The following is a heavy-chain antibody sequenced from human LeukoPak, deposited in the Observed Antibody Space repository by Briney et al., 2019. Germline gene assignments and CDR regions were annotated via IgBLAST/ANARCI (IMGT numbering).Heavy chain of an antibody. CDR3: ASGAVVPAAMVSYYYGMDV. V-gene: IGHV3-11*06. CDR2: ISSSSSYT. D-gene: IGHD2-2*01. CDR1: GFTFSDYY. Sequence: PGGSLRLSCAASGFTFSDYYMSWIRQAPGKGLEWVSCISSSSSYTNYADSVKGRFTISRDNAKNSLYLQMNSLRAEDTAVYYCASGAVVPAAMVSYYYGMDVWGKGTTVTVSS. J-gene: IGHJ6*04.